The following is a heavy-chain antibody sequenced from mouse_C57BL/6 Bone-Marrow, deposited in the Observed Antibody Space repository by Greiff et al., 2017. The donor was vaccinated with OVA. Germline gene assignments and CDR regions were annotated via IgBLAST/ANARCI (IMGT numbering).Heavy chain of an antibody. CDR2: INPGSGGT. J-gene: IGHJ2*01. D-gene: IGHD2-13*01. CDR1: GYAFTNYL. Sequence: VQVVESGAELVRPGTSVKVSCKASGYAFTNYLIEWVKQRPGQGLEWIGVINPGSGGTNYNEKFKGKATLTADKSSSTAYMQLSSLSSEDSAVYFCARWSTTVVDYWGQGTTLTVSS. CDR3: ARWSTTVVDY. V-gene: IGHV1-54*01.